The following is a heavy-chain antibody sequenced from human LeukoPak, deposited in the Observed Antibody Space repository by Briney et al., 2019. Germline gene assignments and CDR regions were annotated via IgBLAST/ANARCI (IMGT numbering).Heavy chain of an antibody. CDR3: ASMATMRFDY. Sequence: SETLSLTCTVSGGSISSYYWSWIRQPPGKGLEWVGYIYYSGSTNYNPSLKSRVTISVDTSKNQFSLKLSSVTAADTAVYYCASMATMRFDYWGQGTLVTVSS. D-gene: IGHD5-24*01. CDR1: GGSISSYY. CDR2: IYYSGST. V-gene: IGHV4-59*01. J-gene: IGHJ4*02.